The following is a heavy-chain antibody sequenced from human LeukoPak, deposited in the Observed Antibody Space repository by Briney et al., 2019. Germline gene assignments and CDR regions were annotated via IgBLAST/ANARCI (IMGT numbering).Heavy chain of an antibody. CDR1: GGSLTDGDYY. CDR2: AWRG. Sequence: SETLSLTCTASGGSLTDGDYYWGWVRQPPGTGLHWLATAWRGASLNSRVTISLDTSKNQFSLKLSSVTAADTAVYYCARALDTGLGLFYWGQGTLVTVSS. D-gene: IGHD1-14*01. CDR3: ARALDTGLGLFY. V-gene: IGHV4-39*07. J-gene: IGHJ4*02.